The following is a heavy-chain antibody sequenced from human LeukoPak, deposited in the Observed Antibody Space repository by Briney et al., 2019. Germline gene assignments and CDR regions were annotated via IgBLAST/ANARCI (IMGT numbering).Heavy chain of an antibody. V-gene: IGHV3-21*01. J-gene: IGHJ4*02. CDR2: ISSSSSYI. D-gene: IGHD6-19*01. Sequence: GGSLRLSCAASGFTFSSYSMNWVRQAPGKGLEWVSSISSSSSYIYYADSEKGRFTISSDNDKHSLYLQMNILRADDTAVYYCETVYSSVWYDYWGQGVLVTAS. CDR1: GFTFSSYS. CDR3: ETVYSSVWYDY.